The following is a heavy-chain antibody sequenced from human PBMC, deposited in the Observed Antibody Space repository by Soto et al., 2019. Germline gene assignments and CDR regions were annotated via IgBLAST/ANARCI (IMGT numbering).Heavy chain of an antibody. CDR3: ATHGATTMARGAMKHYYYVMDV. Sequence: QVQLVQSGAEAGKPGSSVKVSCRASGGIFSSFTISWVRQAPGQGLEWLGGIIPIFDTPTYAQNFQGRVTITADKSTNTVFMELSSLRSEDTAVYYCATHGATTMARGAMKHYYYVMDVWGQGTLVTVSS. CDR1: GGIFSSFT. J-gene: IGHJ6*02. CDR2: IIPIFDTP. D-gene: IGHD3-10*01. V-gene: IGHV1-69*06.